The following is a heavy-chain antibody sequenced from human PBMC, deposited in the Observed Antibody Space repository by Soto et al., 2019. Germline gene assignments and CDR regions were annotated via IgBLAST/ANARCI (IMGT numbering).Heavy chain of an antibody. V-gene: IGHV1-18*04. CDR2: ISAYNGNT. CDR3: ARDPPITGSLRGTPLMAV. Sequence: QIQLVQSGAEVKKPGASVKVSCKASGYSFTSYGISWVRQAPGQGLEWMGWISAYNGNTNYEQKFQGRVAMTTDTFTNTAYLELRTLRSADAAVYYCARDPPITGSLRGTPLMAVWGQGTTVTVSS. D-gene: IGHD1-20*01. CDR1: GYSFTSYG. J-gene: IGHJ6*02.